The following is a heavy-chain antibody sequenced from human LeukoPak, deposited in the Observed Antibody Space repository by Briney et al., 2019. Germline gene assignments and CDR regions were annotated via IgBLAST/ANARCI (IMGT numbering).Heavy chain of an antibody. CDR2: INPNSGGT. CDR3: ARDVRYCSGGSCSRGFDY. J-gene: IGHJ4*02. V-gene: IGHV1-2*02. CDR1: GYTFTGYY. Sequence: ASVKVSCKASGYTFTGYYMHWVRQAPGQGLEWMGWINPNSGGTNYAQKFQGRVTMTRDTSISTAYMELSRLRSEDTAVYYCARDVRYCSGGSCSRGFDYWGQGTLVTVSS. D-gene: IGHD2-15*01.